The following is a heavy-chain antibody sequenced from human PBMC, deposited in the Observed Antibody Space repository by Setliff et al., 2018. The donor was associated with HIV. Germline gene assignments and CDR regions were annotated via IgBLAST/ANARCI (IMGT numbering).Heavy chain of an antibody. CDR2: INDSGTT. J-gene: IGHJ6*03. V-gene: IGHV4-34*01. CDR3: ARDSVNYYDSSGYYYYYYYMDV. Sequence: PSETLSLTCAVYGGSFSGYYWSWIRQPPGKGLEWIGEINDSGTTNYNPSLKSRVTISVDTSKKQFSLKRRSVTAADTAVYYCARDSVNYYDSSGYYYYYYYMDVWGKGTTVTV. CDR1: GGSFSGYY. D-gene: IGHD3-22*01.